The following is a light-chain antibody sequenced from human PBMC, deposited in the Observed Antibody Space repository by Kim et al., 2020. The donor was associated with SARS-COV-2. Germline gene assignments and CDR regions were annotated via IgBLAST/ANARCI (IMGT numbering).Light chain of an antibody. V-gene: IGKV3-15*01. CDR3: QQYNSWPPFT. J-gene: IGKJ2*01. CDR2: GAS. Sequence: VSPGASAPLSCSATQIISTNLAWYQQHPGQAPTLLIYGASTRATGIPARFSGSGSGTEFTLTINSLQSEDFAVYYCQQYNSWPPFTFGQGTKLEI. CDR1: QIISTN.